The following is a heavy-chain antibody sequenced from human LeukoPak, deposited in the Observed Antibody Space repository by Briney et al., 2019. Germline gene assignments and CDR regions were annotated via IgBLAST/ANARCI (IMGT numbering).Heavy chain of an antibody. CDR3: AREASGYSYGLDAFDI. Sequence: GGSLRLSCAASGFTFSSYGMSWVRQAPGKGLEWVSAISGSGGRTYYADSVKGRFTISRDNAKNSLYLQMNSLRGEDTAVYYCAREASGYSYGLDAFDIWGQGTTVTVSS. CDR1: GFTFSSYG. D-gene: IGHD5-18*01. J-gene: IGHJ3*02. V-gene: IGHV3-23*01. CDR2: ISGSGGRT.